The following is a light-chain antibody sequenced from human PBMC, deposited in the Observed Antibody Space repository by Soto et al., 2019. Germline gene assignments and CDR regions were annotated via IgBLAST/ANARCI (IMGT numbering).Light chain of an antibody. Sequence: EMVLTHSPATLSFSPVIRATLSCRASQNISNYLIWYQQKPGQAPRLLIYGASSRATGIPDRFSGSGSGTDFTLTISRLEPEDFAVYYCQQYGSSPPGTFGQGTKVDI. CDR1: QNISNY. V-gene: IGKV3-20*01. CDR3: QQYGSSPPGT. CDR2: GAS. J-gene: IGKJ1*01.